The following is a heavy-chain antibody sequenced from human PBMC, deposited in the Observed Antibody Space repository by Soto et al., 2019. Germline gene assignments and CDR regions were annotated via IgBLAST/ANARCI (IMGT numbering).Heavy chain of an antibody. J-gene: IGHJ5*02. D-gene: IGHD4-17*01. CDR2: MNTKNGNT. Sequence: QVQLVQSGAEVKKPGASVKVSCKASGYTFTSYDINWVRQATGQGLEWMGWMNTKNGNTGYAQKFQGRITMTRDTSIRTVYMELSSLTFEDTAVYYCARGRADGDFGNWIDPWGQGTQVTVSS. CDR3: ARGRADGDFGNWIDP. CDR1: GYTFTSYD. V-gene: IGHV1-8*01.